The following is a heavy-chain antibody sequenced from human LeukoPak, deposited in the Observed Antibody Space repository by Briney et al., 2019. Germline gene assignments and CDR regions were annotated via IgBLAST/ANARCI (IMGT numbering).Heavy chain of an antibody. CDR2: IYYSGST. Sequence: SETLSLTCTVSGGSISSYYWSWIRQPPGKGLEWIGYIYYSGSTNYNPSLKSRVTMSVDTSKNQFSLKLSSVTAADTAVYYCARGSIAAATNWFDPWGQGTLVTVSS. V-gene: IGHV4-59*12. CDR1: GGSISSYY. CDR3: ARGSIAAATNWFDP. J-gene: IGHJ5*02. D-gene: IGHD6-13*01.